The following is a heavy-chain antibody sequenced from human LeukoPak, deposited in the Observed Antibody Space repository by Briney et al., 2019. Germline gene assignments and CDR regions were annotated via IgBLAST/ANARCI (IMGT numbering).Heavy chain of an antibody. J-gene: IGHJ4*02. D-gene: IGHD2-15*01. V-gene: IGHV3-20*04. Sequence: GGSLRLSCATSGFAFDDHGLSWVRQAPGKGLEWVSGINWNSGSKRYAASVKGRFTISRDNSKNTLYLQMNSLRAEDTAMYYCAKVLFCSGDGCYLFDYWGQGTLVTVSS. CDR2: INWNSGSK. CDR3: AKVLFCSGDGCYLFDY. CDR1: GFAFDDHG.